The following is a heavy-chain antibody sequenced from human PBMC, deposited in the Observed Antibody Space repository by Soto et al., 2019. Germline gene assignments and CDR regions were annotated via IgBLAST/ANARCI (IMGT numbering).Heavy chain of an antibody. CDR2: IYWDDDK. Sequence: QITLKESGPTLVKPTQTPTLTCTFSGFSLSTSGVGVGWIRQPPGKALEWLALIYWDDDKRYSPSLKSRLTITTDPSKHQVVLTMTNMDPVATATYYCAHRGYYGSGSYYNVDSTPWYFDLWGRGTLVTVSS. CDR3: AHRGYYGSGSYYNVDSTPWYFDL. D-gene: IGHD3-10*01. CDR1: GFSLSTSGVG. V-gene: IGHV2-5*02. J-gene: IGHJ2*01.